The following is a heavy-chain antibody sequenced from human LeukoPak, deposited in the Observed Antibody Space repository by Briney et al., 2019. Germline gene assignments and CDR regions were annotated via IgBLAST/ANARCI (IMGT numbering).Heavy chain of an antibody. CDR2: IWYDGSNK. D-gene: IGHD2-21*02. J-gene: IGHJ4*02. V-gene: IGHV3-33*06. CDR1: GFTFSSYG. Sequence: GGSLRLSCAASGFTFSSYGMHWVRQAPGKGLEWVAVIWYDGSNKYYADSVKGRFTISRDNSKNTLYLQVNSLRAEGTAVYYCAKDRRIVVVTAMDYWGQGTLVTVSS. CDR3: AKDRRIVVVTAMDY.